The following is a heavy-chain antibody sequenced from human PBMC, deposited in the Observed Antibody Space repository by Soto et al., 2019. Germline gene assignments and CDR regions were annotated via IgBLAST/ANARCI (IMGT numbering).Heavy chain of an antibody. CDR1: GFTFSSYW. D-gene: IGHD2-15*01. J-gene: IGHJ4*02. Sequence: EVQLVESGGGLVQPGASLILSCAASGFTFSSYWMHWVRQAPGKGLVWVSRINSDGSSTSYAGSVKGRFTISRDNAKNTLYLQMNSLRAEDTAVYYCVRTSLVVAAATREDYWGQGTLVTVSS. CDR2: INSDGSST. V-gene: IGHV3-74*01. CDR3: VRTSLVVAAATREDY.